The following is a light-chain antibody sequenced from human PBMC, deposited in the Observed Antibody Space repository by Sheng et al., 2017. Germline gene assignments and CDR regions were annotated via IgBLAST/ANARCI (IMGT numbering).Light chain of an antibody. CDR2: DVS. V-gene: IGLV2-14*03. J-gene: IGLJ1*01. Sequence: QSALTQPASVSGFPGQSITISCSGVSSDVGGYNYVSWHQQHPGKAPKLMIYDVSNRPSGVSNRFSGSKSGNTASLTISGLQAEDEADYYCSSYTSSNTGVFGTGTKVTVL. CDR3: SSYTSSNTGV. CDR1: SSDVGGYNY.